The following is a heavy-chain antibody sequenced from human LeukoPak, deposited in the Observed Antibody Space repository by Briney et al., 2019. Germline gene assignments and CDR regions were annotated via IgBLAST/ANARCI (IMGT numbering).Heavy chain of an antibody. CDR1: GYSISSGYY. D-gene: IGHD3-3*01. CDR2: IYHSGRT. J-gene: IGHJ6*03. V-gene: IGHV4-38-2*02. Sequence: SETLSLTCTVSGYSISSGYYWGWIRQPPGKGLEWIGSIYHSGRTFYNPSLKSRVTMSVDTSKNQFSLKLSSVTAADTAVYYCAREASWSGYYYYYMDVWGKGTTVTISS. CDR3: AREASWSGYYYYYMDV.